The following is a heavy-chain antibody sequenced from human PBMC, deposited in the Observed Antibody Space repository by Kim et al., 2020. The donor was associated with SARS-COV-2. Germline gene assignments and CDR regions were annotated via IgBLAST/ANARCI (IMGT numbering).Heavy chain of an antibody. J-gene: IGHJ4*02. CDR2: IYYSGST. CDR3: ARGPSTWETTVTTSGGELFDY. Sequence: SETLSLTCTVSGGSISSGGYYWSWIRQHPGKGLEWIGYIYYSGSTYYNPSLKSRVTISVDTSKNQFSLKLSSVTAADTAVYYCARGPSTWETTVTTSGGELFDYWGQGTLVTVSS. V-gene: IGHV4-31*03. D-gene: IGHD4-17*01. CDR1: GGSISSGGYY.